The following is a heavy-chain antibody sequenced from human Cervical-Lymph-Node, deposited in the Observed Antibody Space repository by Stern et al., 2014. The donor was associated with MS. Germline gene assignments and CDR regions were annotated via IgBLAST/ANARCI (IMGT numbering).Heavy chain of an antibody. CDR3: VRDPSPLGWFDP. CDR2: IYYTGRT. CDR1: GGSLSTFY. Sequence: QVQLQESGPGLVKPSEALSLTCTVSGGSLSTFYWSWIRQPPGKGLEWIGYIYYTGRTNYSPSLRSRVTMSLDTSKNQFSLKLTSVTPADTAVYYCVRDPSPLGWFDPWGQGTLVTVYS. J-gene: IGHJ5*02. V-gene: IGHV4-59*01.